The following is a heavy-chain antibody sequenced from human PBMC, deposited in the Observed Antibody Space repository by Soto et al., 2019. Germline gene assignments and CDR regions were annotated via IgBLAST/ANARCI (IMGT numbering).Heavy chain of an antibody. D-gene: IGHD6-19*01. CDR2: ISYDGSNK. J-gene: IGHJ4*02. CDR3: AKGPSSGWYVR. CDR1: GFTFSSYG. Sequence: GGSLRLSCAASGFTFSSYGMHWVRQAPGKGLEWVAVISYDGSNKYYADSVKGRFTISRDNSKNTLYLQMNSLRAEDTAVYYCAKGPSSGWYVRWGQGTLVTVSS. V-gene: IGHV3-30*18.